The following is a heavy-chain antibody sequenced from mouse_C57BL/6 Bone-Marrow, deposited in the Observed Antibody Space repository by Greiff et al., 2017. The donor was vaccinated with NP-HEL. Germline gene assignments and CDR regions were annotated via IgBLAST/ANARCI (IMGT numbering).Heavy chain of an antibody. D-gene: IGHD2-4*01. Sequence: QVQLQQSGAELARPGASVKLSCKASGYTFTSYGISWVKQRTGPGLEWIGEIYPRSGNTYYNEQFKGKATLTADKSSSTAYLELRSLTSEDSAVYFCARERDDYDYVDDGGQGTTLTVSS. J-gene: IGHJ2*01. CDR2: IYPRSGNT. CDR3: ARERDDYDYVDD. CDR1: GYTFTSYG. V-gene: IGHV1-81*01.